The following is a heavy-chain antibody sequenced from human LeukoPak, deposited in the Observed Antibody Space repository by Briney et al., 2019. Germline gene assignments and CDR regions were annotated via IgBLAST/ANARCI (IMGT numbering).Heavy chain of an antibody. Sequence: GGSLRLSCAASGFTFSSYAMHWVRQAPGKGLEWVAVISYDGSNKYYADSVKGRFTISRDNSKNTLYLQMNSLRAEDTAVYYCARDSVLGIAARPIPPTFDYWGQGTLVTVSS. J-gene: IGHJ4*02. CDR1: GFTFSSYA. CDR2: ISYDGSNK. D-gene: IGHD6-6*01. CDR3: ARDSVLGIAARPIPPTFDY. V-gene: IGHV3-30-3*01.